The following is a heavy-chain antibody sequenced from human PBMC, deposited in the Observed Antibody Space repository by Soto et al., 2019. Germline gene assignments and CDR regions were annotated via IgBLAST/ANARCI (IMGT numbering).Heavy chain of an antibody. Sequence: SETLSLTCTVSGGSISRSDYYWTWVRQPPGKGLEWIGYIYYSGATSYTPSPKSRVTISVDMSKNQFSLNLTSVTAADTAVYFCARGRPNYYFYGLDVWGQGTTVTVSS. J-gene: IGHJ6*02. CDR1: GGSISRSDYY. CDR2: IYYSGAT. CDR3: ARGRPNYYFYGLDV. V-gene: IGHV4-30-4*01.